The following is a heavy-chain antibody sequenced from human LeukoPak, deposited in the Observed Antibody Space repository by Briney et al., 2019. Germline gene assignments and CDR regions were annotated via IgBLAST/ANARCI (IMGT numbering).Heavy chain of an antibody. CDR1: GFTFSSYA. J-gene: IGHJ4*02. CDR2: ISGSGGTT. D-gene: IGHD1-20*01. CDR3: AKPPPDPKYNWNPSKHYFDY. V-gene: IGHV3-23*01. Sequence: GGSLRLSCAASGFTFSSYAMSWVRQAPGKGLEWVSAISGSGGTTYYPDSVTRRFTISTHHSKPTLYLQMTTLRAEDTAVYYCAKPPPDPKYNWNPSKHYFDYWGQGTLVTVSS.